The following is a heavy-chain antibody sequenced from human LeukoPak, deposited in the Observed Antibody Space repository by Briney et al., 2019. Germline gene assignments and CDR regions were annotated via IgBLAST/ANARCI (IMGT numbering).Heavy chain of an antibody. CDR3: ARVRGNYQLDY. Sequence: GGSLRLSCAASGFTVSSNYMSWVRQAPGRGLHWISYINPGSETIYYADSVKGRFTISRDDAQNSLYLQMNSLRDEDTAVYYCARVRGNYQLDYWGQGTLVTVSS. V-gene: IGHV3-48*02. D-gene: IGHD1-26*01. CDR2: INPGSETI. J-gene: IGHJ4*02. CDR1: GFTVSSNY.